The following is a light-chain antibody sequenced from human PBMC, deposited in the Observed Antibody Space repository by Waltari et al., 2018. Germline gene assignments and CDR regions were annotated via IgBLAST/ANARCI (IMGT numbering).Light chain of an antibody. Sequence: QSVLTQPPSASGTPGQRVTISCSGSSSNIGTNTVNWYQQLPGTAPKLLIYSTNQWPSGVPDRFSGSQSGTSASLAISELQSEDEADYYCASWDDSLNALLFGGGTKLTVL. J-gene: IGLJ2*01. CDR3: ASWDDSLNALL. V-gene: IGLV1-44*01. CDR2: STN. CDR1: SSNIGTNT.